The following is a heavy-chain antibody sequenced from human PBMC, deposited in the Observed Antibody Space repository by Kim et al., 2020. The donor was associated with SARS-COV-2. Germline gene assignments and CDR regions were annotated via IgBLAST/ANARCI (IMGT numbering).Heavy chain of an antibody. Sequence: GGSLRLSCAASGFTFSNAWMSWVRQAPGKGLEWVGRIKSKTDGGTTDYAAPVKGRFTISRDDSKNTLYLQMNSLKTEDTAVYYCTTERGDTVVTLGYWGQGTLVTVSS. V-gene: IGHV3-15*01. CDR2: IKSKTDGGTT. CDR3: TTERGDTVVTLGY. D-gene: IGHD2-15*01. J-gene: IGHJ4*02. CDR1: GFTFSNAW.